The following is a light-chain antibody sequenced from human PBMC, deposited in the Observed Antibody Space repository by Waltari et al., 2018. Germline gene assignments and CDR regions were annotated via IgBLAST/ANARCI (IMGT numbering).Light chain of an antibody. Sequence: EIVLTQSPATLSLSPGERATLSCRASQSVNSYLAWYQQKPGQDPRLLIYDASNRATGIPARFSGSGSGTDFTLTISSLEPEDFAVYYCQHRRNWPLTFGGGTKVEIK. J-gene: IGKJ4*01. CDR3: QHRRNWPLT. CDR2: DAS. CDR1: QSVNSY. V-gene: IGKV3-11*01.